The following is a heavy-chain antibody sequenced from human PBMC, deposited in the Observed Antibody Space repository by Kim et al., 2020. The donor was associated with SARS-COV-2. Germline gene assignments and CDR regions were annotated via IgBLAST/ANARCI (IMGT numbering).Heavy chain of an antibody. CDR2: ISYGGSNK. Sequence: GGSLRLSCAASGFTFSSYGMHWVRQAPGKGLEWVAVISYGGSNKYYADSVKGRFTISRDNSKNTLYLQMNSLRAEDTAVYYCAKDSTALRFLEWEISGDYFDYWGQGTLVTVSS. CDR1: GFTFSSYG. V-gene: IGHV3-30*18. CDR3: AKDSTALRFLEWEISGDYFDY. J-gene: IGHJ4*02. D-gene: IGHD3-3*01.